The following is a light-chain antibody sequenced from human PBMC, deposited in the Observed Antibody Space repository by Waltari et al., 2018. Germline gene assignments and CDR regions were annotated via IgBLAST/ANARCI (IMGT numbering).Light chain of an antibody. CDR3: SSRENSDNVLL. J-gene: IGLJ2*01. CDR2: GQN. V-gene: IGLV3-19*01. CDR1: SLGTYY. Sequence: SSGLTQDPAVSVALGQTVKIKYQGHSLGTYYTSWYQQKPGRAPVRVMFGQNNRPSGIPDRFSASKSGYTGSLTITGALAEDEADYYCSSRENSDNVLLFGAGTRLTVL.